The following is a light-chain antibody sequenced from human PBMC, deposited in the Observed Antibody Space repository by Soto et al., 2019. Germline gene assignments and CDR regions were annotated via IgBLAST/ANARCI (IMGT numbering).Light chain of an antibody. Sequence: QSVLTQPPSVSGAPGQRVTISCTGGNSNIGADYDVHWYQQFPGTAPKLLIYDNNNRPSGVPDRFSGSKSGTSASLAITGLQAEDEADYYCQSYDSSLSGYVFGTGTKLTVL. CDR2: DNN. V-gene: IGLV1-40*01. J-gene: IGLJ1*01. CDR1: NSNIGADYD. CDR3: QSYDSSLSGYV.